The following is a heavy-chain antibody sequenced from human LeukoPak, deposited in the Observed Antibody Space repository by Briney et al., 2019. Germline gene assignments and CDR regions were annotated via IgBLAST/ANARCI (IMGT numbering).Heavy chain of an antibody. CDR3: ARGGGEIWNDNY. D-gene: IGHD1-1*01. Sequence: PGGSLRHSCAASGFTFSSYSMNWVRQAPGKGLEWVSSISSSSSYIYYADSVKGRFTISRDNAKNSLYLQMNSLRAEDTAVYYCARGGGEIWNDNYWGQGTLVTVSS. J-gene: IGHJ4*02. CDR2: ISSSSSYI. V-gene: IGHV3-21*01. CDR1: GFTFSSYS.